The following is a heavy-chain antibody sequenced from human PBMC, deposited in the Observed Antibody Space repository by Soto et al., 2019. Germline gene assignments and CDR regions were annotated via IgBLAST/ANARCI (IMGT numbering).Heavy chain of an antibody. CDR3: AHSSSRWPLGY. D-gene: IGHD4-17*01. CDR2: VYWDDDK. Sequence: QITLKESGPTLVKPTQTPTLTCTFSGFSLSTSGVGVVWLRQPPGKALEWLALVYWDDDKRYSPSLKSRLTITQDTSKNQVVLTMNNMDHVDTATYYCAHSSSRWPLGYWGQGALVTVSS. V-gene: IGHV2-5*02. CDR1: GFSLSTSGVG. J-gene: IGHJ4*02.